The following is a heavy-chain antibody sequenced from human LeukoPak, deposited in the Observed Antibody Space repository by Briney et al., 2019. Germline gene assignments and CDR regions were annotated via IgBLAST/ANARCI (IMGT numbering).Heavy chain of an antibody. CDR2: INPDGGST. CDR1: GYSFTNYY. CDR3: ARGGFTTMVRGVIITLDAFDI. D-gene: IGHD3-10*01. V-gene: IGHV1-46*01. Sequence: ASVKVSCMASGYSFTNYYLHWVRQAPGQGFEWMGIINPDGGSTTYAQKFQGRDTMTRDTSTSTVYMELSSLRSEDTAVYYCARGGFTTMVRGVIITLDAFDIWGEGTMVTVSS. J-gene: IGHJ3*02.